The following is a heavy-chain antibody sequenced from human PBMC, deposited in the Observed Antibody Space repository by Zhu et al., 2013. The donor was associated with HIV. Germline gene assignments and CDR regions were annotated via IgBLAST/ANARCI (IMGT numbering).Heavy chain of an antibody. CDR2: INPSGGTT. V-gene: IGHV1-46*01. J-gene: IGHJ5*02. CDR3: ARERLEERFIGNWFDP. Sequence: QVQLVQSGAEVRKPGASVKVSCKASGYTFTNFYVHWVRQAPGQGLEWMGIINPSGGTTTYAQKVQGRVTMTSDTSTRTVYMELSRLRSDDTAVYYCARERLEERFIGNWFDPWGQG. D-gene: IGHD6-6*01. CDR1: GYTFTNFY.